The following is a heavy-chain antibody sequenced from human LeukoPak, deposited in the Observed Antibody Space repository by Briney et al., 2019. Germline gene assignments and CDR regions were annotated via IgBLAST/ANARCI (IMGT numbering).Heavy chain of an antibody. CDR2: IYACGSD. CDR1: GPSINYY. Sequence: SETLSLTCTASGPSINYYWSWIRQPAGKGLKVIGRIYACGSDNYNPSLQSRVTMSLDTSNNQFSLKLNSVTAADTAVYYCARVGSDGSYFDSWGQGTLVTVSS. D-gene: IGHD1-26*01. V-gene: IGHV4-4*07. J-gene: IGHJ4*02. CDR3: ARVGSDGSYFDS.